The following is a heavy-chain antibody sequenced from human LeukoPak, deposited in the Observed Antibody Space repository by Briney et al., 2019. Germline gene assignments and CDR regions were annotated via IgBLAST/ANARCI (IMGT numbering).Heavy chain of an antibody. V-gene: IGHV3-33*01. Sequence: GGSLRLSSAASGFPFNNYGMHWVRQAPGKGLEWVAVIWYDGSNKYYADSVKGRFTISRDDSKNTLYLQMNTLRAEDTAVYYCARGLYSSSWYLFYWGQGTLVTVSS. D-gene: IGHD6-13*01. CDR1: GFPFNNYG. CDR3: ARGLYSSSWYLFY. J-gene: IGHJ4*02. CDR2: IWYDGSNK.